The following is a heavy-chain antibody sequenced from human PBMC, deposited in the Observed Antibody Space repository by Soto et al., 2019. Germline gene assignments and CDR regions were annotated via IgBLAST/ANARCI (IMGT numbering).Heavy chain of an antibody. Sequence: QVQLQQWGAGLLKPSETLSLTCAVYGGSFSGYYWSWIRQPPGKGLEWIGEINHSGSTNYNPSLKSRVTIAVDSSKNQCSLKLSSVTAADRAVYYCARRGYSYGFRAFDIWGQGTMVTVSS. CDR2: INHSGST. CDR1: GGSFSGYY. CDR3: ARRGYSYGFRAFDI. J-gene: IGHJ3*02. V-gene: IGHV4-34*01. D-gene: IGHD5-18*01.